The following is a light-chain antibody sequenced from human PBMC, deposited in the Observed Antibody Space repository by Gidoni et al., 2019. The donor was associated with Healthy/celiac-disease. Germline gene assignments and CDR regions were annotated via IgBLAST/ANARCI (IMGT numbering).Light chain of an antibody. J-gene: IGLJ2*01. CDR1: SGHSSYI. V-gene: IGLV4-60*02. CDR3: ETWDSNTHEV. CDR2: LEGSGSY. Sequence: QPVLTQSSSASASLGSSVKLTCTLSSGHSSYIIAWHQQQPGKAPRYLMKLEGSGSYNKGCGVPDRFSGSSSGADRYLTISNLQFEDEADYYCETWDSNTHEVFGGGTKLTVL.